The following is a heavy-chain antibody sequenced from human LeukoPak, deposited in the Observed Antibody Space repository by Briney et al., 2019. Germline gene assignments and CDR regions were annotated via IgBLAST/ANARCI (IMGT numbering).Heavy chain of an antibody. Sequence: PGGSLRLSCAASGFTFSSYRMTWVRQAPGKGLEWVSSISSSSSYIYYADSVKGRFTISRDNAKNSLYLQMNSLRAEDTAVYYCARDRSTTVTTYYGFDYWGQGTLVTVSS. J-gene: IGHJ4*02. CDR1: GFTFSSYR. D-gene: IGHD4-17*01. CDR2: ISSSSSYI. V-gene: IGHV3-21*01. CDR3: ARDRSTTVTTYYGFDY.